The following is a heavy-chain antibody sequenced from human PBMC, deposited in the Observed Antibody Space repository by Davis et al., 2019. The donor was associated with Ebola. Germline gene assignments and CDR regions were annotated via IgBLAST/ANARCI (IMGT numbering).Heavy chain of an antibody. J-gene: IGHJ6*02. V-gene: IGHV3-7*01. D-gene: IGHD2-8*01. CDR1: GFTFSSYW. CDR2: IKQDGSEK. Sequence: GESLKISCAASGFTFSSYWMSWVRQAPGKGLEWVANIKQDGSEKYYVDSVKGRFTISRDSAKNSLYLQMNSLRAEDTAVYYCARGMSRSAYYAMDVWGQGTTVTVSS. CDR3: ARGMSRSAYYAMDV.